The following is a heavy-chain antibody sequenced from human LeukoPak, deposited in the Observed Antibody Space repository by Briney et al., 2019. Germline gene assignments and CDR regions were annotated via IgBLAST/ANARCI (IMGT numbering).Heavy chain of an antibody. J-gene: IGHJ3*02. Sequence: GRSLRLSCAASGFTFSSYAMHWVRKAPGKGLEWVAVISYDGSNKYYADSVKGRFTISRDNSKNTLYLQMNSLRAEDTAVYYCARDPIRARGAFDIWGQGTMVTVSS. V-gene: IGHV3-30*01. D-gene: IGHD6-6*01. CDR3: ARDPIRARGAFDI. CDR2: ISYDGSNK. CDR1: GFTFSSYA.